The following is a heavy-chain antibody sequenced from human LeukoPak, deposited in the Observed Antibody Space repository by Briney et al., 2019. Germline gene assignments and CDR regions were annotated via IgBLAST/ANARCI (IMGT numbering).Heavy chain of an antibody. CDR1: GYTLTELS. CDR3: ATDTRFDSGMDY. Sequence: ASVKVSCKVSGYTLTELSMHWVRQAPGKGLEWMGGFDPEDGETIYAQKFQGRVTMTEDTSTDTAYMELSSLRSEDTAVYYRATDTRFDSGMDYWGQGTLVTVSS. J-gene: IGHJ4*02. CDR2: FDPEDGET. D-gene: IGHD1-26*01. V-gene: IGHV1-24*01.